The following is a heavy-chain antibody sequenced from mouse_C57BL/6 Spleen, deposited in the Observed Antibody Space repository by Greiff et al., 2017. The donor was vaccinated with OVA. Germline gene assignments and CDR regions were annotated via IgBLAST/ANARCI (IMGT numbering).Heavy chain of an antibody. CDR3: ARIYDYDGDYAMDY. V-gene: IGHV1-64*01. Sequence: QVQLQQPGAELVKPGASVKLSCKASGYTFTSYWMHWVKQRPGQGLEWIGMIHPNSGSTNYNEKFKSKATLTVDKSSSTAYMQLSSLTSEDSAVYYCARIYDYDGDYAMDYWGQGTSVTVSS. CDR1: GYTFTSYW. J-gene: IGHJ4*01. CDR2: IHPNSGST. D-gene: IGHD2-4*01.